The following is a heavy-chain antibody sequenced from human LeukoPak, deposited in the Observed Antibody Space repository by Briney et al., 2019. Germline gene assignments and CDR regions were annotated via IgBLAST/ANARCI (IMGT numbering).Heavy chain of an antibody. Sequence: TGGSLRLSCAASGFTFSRYGMHWVRQAPGKGLEWVAVISYDGSNIFYGDSVKGRFTISRDNSKNTLYLQMNSLRAEDTAVYYCAKDSLADIDYWGQGTLVTVSS. J-gene: IGHJ4*02. CDR3: AKDSLADIDY. V-gene: IGHV3-30*18. CDR2: ISYDGSNI. CDR1: GFTFSRYG. D-gene: IGHD3-16*01.